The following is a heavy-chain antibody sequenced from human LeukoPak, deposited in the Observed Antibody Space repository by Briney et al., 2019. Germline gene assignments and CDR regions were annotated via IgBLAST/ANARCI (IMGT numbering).Heavy chain of an antibody. CDR2: IWYDGTNE. Sequence: GGSLRLSCVASGFNFNTYGMHWVRQAPGKGLEWMASIWYDGTNENYADSVKGRFTISRDNSKNTLYLQMNSLRGEDTAFYYCASLGAFSSNHVLRWFDPWGQGTLATVSS. D-gene: IGHD2/OR15-2a*01. CDR1: GFNFNTYG. V-gene: IGHV3-33*01. CDR3: ASLGAFSSNHVLRWFDP. J-gene: IGHJ5*02.